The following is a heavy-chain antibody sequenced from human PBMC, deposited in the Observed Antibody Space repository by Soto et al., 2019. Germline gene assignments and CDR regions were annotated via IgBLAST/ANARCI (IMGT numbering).Heavy chain of an antibody. CDR3: ARGAYYYDSSGYGYFDY. J-gene: IGHJ4*02. V-gene: IGHV1-69*13. Sequence: SSVKVSCKASGGTFSSYAISWVRQAPGQGLEWMGGIIPIFGTANYAQRFQGRVTITADESTSTAYMELSSLRSEDTAVYYCARGAYYYDSSGYGYFDYWGQGTLVTVS. CDR1: GGTFSSYA. D-gene: IGHD3-22*01. CDR2: IIPIFGTA.